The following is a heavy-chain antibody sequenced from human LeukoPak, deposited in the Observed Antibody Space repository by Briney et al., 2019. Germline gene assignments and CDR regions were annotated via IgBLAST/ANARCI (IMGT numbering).Heavy chain of an antibody. CDR2: IKSKTAGGTT. D-gene: IGHD2-21*01. V-gene: IGHV3-15*01. J-gene: IGHJ5*02. CDR3: ARIRRFPNWFDP. CDR1: ESSFRNAW. Sequence: GGSLRLSCAASESSFRNAWLNWVRQAPGKGLEWVGRIKSKTAGGTTDYAAPVKGRFSISRDDSKNTLYLQMNSLKTEDTAVYYCARIRRFPNWFDPWGQGTLVTVSS.